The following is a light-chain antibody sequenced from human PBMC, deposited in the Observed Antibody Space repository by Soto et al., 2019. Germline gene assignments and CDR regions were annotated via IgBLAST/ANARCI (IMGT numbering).Light chain of an antibody. CDR1: ESVSTN. CDR2: GAS. V-gene: IGKV3-15*01. J-gene: IGKJ1*01. CDR3: QPYSIWRA. Sequence: LSCRASESVSTNLAWYQQKAGQAPRLLIYGASTRATGIPARFSGSGSGTAFTLSIRGLQSEAFSVYKSQPYSIWRAFGKGTKVDI.